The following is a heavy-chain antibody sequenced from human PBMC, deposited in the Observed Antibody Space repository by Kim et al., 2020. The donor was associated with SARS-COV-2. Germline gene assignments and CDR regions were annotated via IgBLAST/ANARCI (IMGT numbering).Heavy chain of an antibody. CDR2: IIPIFGTA. Sequence: SVKVSWKASGGTFSSYAISWVRQAPGQGLECMGGIIPIFGTANYAQKFQGRVTITADESTSTAYMELSSLRSEDTAVYYCARSSGWSRGAFDIWGQGTMVTVSS. CDR1: GGTFSSYA. J-gene: IGHJ3*02. V-gene: IGHV1-69*13. D-gene: IGHD6-19*01. CDR3: ARSSGWSRGAFDI.